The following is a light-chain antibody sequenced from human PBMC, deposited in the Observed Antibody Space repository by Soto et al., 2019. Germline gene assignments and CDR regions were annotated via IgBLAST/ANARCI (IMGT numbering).Light chain of an antibody. Sequence: DIQMTQSPSSLSVSVGDRVTITCRASQSISSYLNWYQQKPGKAPKLLIYAASSLQSGVPSRFSGSGSGTDSTLTISSLQPEDFATYYCQQIYSTPYTFGQGTKLEIK. V-gene: IGKV1-39*01. J-gene: IGKJ2*01. CDR3: QQIYSTPYT. CDR1: QSISSY. CDR2: AAS.